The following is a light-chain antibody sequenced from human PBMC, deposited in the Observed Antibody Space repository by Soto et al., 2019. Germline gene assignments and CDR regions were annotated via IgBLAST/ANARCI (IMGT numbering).Light chain of an antibody. CDR1: QSVASN. CDR3: QQDNNWPPVT. V-gene: IGKV3-15*01. Sequence: EIVMTQSPGTLSVSPGERATLSRRASQSVASNLAWYQQKPGQAPRLLIYGAFSRATGVPARFHGSGSETEFTLTISSVQSEDFGVYYCQQDNNWPPVTFGQGTRLEIK. CDR2: GAF. J-gene: IGKJ5*01.